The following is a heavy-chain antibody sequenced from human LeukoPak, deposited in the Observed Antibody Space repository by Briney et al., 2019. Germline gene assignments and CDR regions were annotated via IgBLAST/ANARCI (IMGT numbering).Heavy chain of an antibody. CDR2: IYTSGST. Sequence: SETLSLTCTVSGGSISSGSYYWSWIRQPAGKGLEWIGRIYTSGSTNYNPSLKSRVTISVDTSKNQFSLKLSSVTAADTAVYYCARGYYYDSSGYPSDAFDIWGQGTMVTVSS. CDR3: ARGYYYDSSGYPSDAFDI. CDR1: GGSISSGSYY. D-gene: IGHD3-22*01. J-gene: IGHJ3*02. V-gene: IGHV4-61*02.